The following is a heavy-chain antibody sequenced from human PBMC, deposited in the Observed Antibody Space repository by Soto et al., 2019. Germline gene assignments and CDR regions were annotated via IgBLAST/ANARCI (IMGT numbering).Heavy chain of an antibody. D-gene: IGHD1-7*01. CDR3: ARVVPELRGAFDI. J-gene: IGHJ3*02. Sequence: TLRLTCAVSGGAISSGGYSGSWIRQHPGQGLEWIGYIYYSGSTYYNPSLKSRVTISVHTSNKQFSLKLSSVTAADTAVYYCARVVPELRGAFDIWGQGTMVT. CDR1: GGAISSGGYS. CDR2: IYYSGST. V-gene: IGHV4-31*11.